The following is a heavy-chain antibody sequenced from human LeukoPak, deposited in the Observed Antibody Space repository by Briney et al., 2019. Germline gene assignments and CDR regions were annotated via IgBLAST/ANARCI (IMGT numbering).Heavy chain of an antibody. CDR1: GGSISSSSYY. J-gene: IGHJ3*02. V-gene: IGHV4-39*01. CDR2: IYYSGST. D-gene: IGHD3-10*01. CDR3: ARSRAPDAFDI. Sequence: PSETLPLTCSVSGGSISSSSYYWGWIRQPPGKGLEWIGSIYYSGSTYYNPSLKSRVTISVDTSKNQFSLKLSSVTAADTAVYYCARSRAPDAFDIWGQGTMVTVSS.